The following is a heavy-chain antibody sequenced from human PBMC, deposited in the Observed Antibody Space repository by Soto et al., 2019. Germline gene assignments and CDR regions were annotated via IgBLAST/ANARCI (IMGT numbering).Heavy chain of an antibody. CDR3: ARRKRLITILGVVRTGPYDVFDL. CDR2: IYYSGST. CDR1: GGSISSSSYY. J-gene: IGHJ3*01. Sequence: SETLSLTCTVSGGSISSSSYYWGWIRQPPGKGLEWIGSIYYSGSTYYNPSLKTRVTISVDTSKNQFSLKLNSETAADRALYYCARRKRLITILGVVRTGPYDVFDLGGKGTMVTVSS. D-gene: IGHD3-3*01. V-gene: IGHV4-39*01.